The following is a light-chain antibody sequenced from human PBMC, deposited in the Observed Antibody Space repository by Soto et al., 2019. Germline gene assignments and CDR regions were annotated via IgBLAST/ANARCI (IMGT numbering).Light chain of an antibody. CDR3: QHYNNWPPYT. CDR2: GAS. CDR1: QSVSSN. J-gene: IGKJ2*01. V-gene: IGKV3-15*01. Sequence: EIVMTQSPATLSVSPGDRATLSCRAGQSVSSNLAWYQQKPGQAPRLLIYGASTRATGIPARFSGSGSGTDFTLTIHSLQSEDSAVYYCQHYNNWPPYTFGQRTKVDTK.